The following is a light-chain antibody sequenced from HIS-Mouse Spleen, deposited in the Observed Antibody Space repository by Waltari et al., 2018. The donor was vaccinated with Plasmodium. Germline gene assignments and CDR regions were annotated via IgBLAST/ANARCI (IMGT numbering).Light chain of an antibody. CDR3: AAWDDSLSGRV. Sequence: QSVLTQPPSASAPPGQRVTISCSGSSSNIARNYVYWYQHLPGTAPKLLIYRNNRRPSGVPDRFSGSKSGTSASLAISGLRSEDEADYYCAAWDDSLSGRVFGGGTKLTVL. V-gene: IGLV1-47*01. CDR2: RNN. CDR1: SSNIARNY. J-gene: IGLJ3*02.